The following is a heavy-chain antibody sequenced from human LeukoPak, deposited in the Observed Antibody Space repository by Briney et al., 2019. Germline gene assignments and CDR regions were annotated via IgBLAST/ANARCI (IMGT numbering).Heavy chain of an antibody. CDR3: AREREGYFDL. CDR1: VGSFSGYY. Sequence: SETLSLTCAVYVGSFSGYYWSWIRQPPGRGREWSGEINHSGSIHYNPPLKSRVSISVVTSKNQFSLKLSAVTAADTAMYYCAREREGYFDLWGRGTRVTVSS. V-gene: IGHV4-34*01. J-gene: IGHJ2*01. CDR2: INHSGSI.